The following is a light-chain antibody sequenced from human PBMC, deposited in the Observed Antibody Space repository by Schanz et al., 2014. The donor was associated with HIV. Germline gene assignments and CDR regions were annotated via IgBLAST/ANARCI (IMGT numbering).Light chain of an antibody. V-gene: IGKV3-20*01. CDR2: GAS. CDR1: QSVNTNY. J-gene: IGKJ2*01. CDR3: QQYGSSKYT. Sequence: EIVLTQSPGTLSLSPGERATLSCRASQSVNTNYLAWYQQRPGQAPRLLIHGASNRATGIPDRFSGRGSGTDFTLTISRLEPEDFAVYYCQQYGSSKYTFGQGTKLEIK.